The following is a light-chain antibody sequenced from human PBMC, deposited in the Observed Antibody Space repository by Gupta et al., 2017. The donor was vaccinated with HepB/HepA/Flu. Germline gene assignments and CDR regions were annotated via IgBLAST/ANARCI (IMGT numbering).Light chain of an antibody. CDR1: QDISNY. CDR2: DAS. Sequence: DVQMRQSPFSLSASVGDRVTITCQASQDISNYLIWYQQKPGKAPKLLIYDASNLETGVPSRFSGSGSETDFTFTISSLQPEDNATYYCQQYDNHPPITFGQGTRLEIK. V-gene: IGKV1-33*01. J-gene: IGKJ5*01. CDR3: QQYDNHPPIT.